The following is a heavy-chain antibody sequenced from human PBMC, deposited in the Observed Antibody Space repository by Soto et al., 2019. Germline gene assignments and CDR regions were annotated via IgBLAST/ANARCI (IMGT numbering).Heavy chain of an antibody. Sequence: PGGSLRLSCAASGFTFSNYAMSWVRQAPGKGLEWVSAISGSGGSTYYADSVKGRFTVSRDNSKNMVYLQMNSLRAEDTAVFYCAKDMWSRAPQPFDIWGQGTMVTVSS. CDR1: GFTFSNYA. V-gene: IGHV3-23*01. D-gene: IGHD1-26*01. J-gene: IGHJ3*02. CDR3: AKDMWSRAPQPFDI. CDR2: ISGSGGST.